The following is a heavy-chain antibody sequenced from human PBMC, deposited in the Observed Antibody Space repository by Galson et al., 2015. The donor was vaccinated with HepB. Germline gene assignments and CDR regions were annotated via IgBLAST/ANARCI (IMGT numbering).Heavy chain of an antibody. D-gene: IGHD5-12*01. CDR1: GVTFNSYA. CDR3: VKGGGYRAIRGRGGFDS. V-gene: IGHV3-30*04. CDR2: ITYDGTNK. J-gene: IGHJ4*02. Sequence: SLRLSCAASGVTFNSYAMHWVRQAPVTGLQLAAVITYDGTNKFYARSVTGGFTISRDNSGNTLFLHMNSLRPEDTALYYCVKGGGYRAIRGRGGFDSWGQGALVTVSS.